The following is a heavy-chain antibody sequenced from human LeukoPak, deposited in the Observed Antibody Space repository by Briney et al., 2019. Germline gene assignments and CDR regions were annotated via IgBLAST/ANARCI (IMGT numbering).Heavy chain of an antibody. CDR2: ISGSGGST. D-gene: IGHD1-14*01. Sequence: GGSLRLSCVASGFTFNNFAMNWVRQTPGKGLEWVSLISGSGGSTYYADSVKGRFTVSRDNSKKTLYLQMNSLRAEDTAVYYCAKPARTDYADYWGQGTLVTVSS. V-gene: IGHV3-23*01. J-gene: IGHJ4*02. CDR1: GFTFNNFA. CDR3: AKPARTDYADY.